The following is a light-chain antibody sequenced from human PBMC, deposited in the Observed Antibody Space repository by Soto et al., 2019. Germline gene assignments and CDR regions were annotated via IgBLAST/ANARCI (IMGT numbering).Light chain of an antibody. CDR3: QQRNVWPPIT. CDR1: QSIHTS. Sequence: VLTQSQANMSLSPGERATLSCRASQSIHTSLAWYQQKPGQPPRLVVYDSTLRANGVPDRFGGSRSGTEFTLTINNLEPEDFAVYYCQQRNVWPPITFGQGTRLEIK. CDR2: DST. V-gene: IGKV3-11*01. J-gene: IGKJ5*01.